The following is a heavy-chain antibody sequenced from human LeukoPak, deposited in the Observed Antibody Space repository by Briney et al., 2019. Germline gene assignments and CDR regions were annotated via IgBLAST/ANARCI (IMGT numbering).Heavy chain of an antibody. CDR1: GGSLSSGGYS. Sequence: SETLSLTCAVSGGSLSSGGYSWSWIRQPPGTGLEWIGYIYHSGSTYYNPSLKSRVTISVDRSKNQFSLKLSSVTAADTAVYYCVRGPMTYYYDSSGYYLDYWGQGTLVTVSS. V-gene: IGHV4-30-2*01. J-gene: IGHJ4*02. CDR3: VRGPMTYYYDSSGYYLDY. CDR2: IYHSGST. D-gene: IGHD3-22*01.